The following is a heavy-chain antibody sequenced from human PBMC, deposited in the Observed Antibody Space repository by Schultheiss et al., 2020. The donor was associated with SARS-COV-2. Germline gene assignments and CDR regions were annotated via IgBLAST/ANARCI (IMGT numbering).Heavy chain of an antibody. CDR1: GFTFSSYA. D-gene: IGHD6-19*01. J-gene: IGHJ4*02. CDR3: TTVLAVADSYFDY. Sequence: GGSLRLSCAASGFTFSSYAMHWVRQAPGKGLEWVAVTSYDGSNKYYADSVKGRFTISRDNTKNTQYLQVNSLKTEDTAVYYCTTVLAVADSYFDYWGQGALVTVAS. CDR2: TSYDGSNK. V-gene: IGHV3-30*04.